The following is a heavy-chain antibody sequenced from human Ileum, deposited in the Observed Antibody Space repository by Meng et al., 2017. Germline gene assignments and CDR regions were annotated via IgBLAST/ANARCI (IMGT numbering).Heavy chain of an antibody. V-gene: IGHV4-61*02. CDR3: ARSTYGSGGAFDY. CDR2: IYTAGST. Sequence: SETLSLTCTVSGGSISSGSYYWSWIRQPAGKGLEWIGRIYTAGSTNYNPSLKSRVTISGDTSKNQFSLNLSSVPAADTAVYYCARSTYGSGGAFDYWGQGALVTVAS. D-gene: IGHD3-10*01. J-gene: IGHJ4*02. CDR1: GGSISSGSYY.